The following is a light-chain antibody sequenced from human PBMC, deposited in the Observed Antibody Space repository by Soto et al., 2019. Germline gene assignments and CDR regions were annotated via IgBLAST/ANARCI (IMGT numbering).Light chain of an antibody. CDR2: DAS. CDR1: QSVSSY. V-gene: IGKV3-11*01. CDR3: QQRYNSWT. Sequence: EIVLTQSPATLSLSPGERATLSCRASQSVSSYLAWYQQKPGRAPRLLIYDASSRATGIPARFSGSGSGTDITLTISTLEPEDFAVYYCQQRYNSWTFGQGTKVDSK. J-gene: IGKJ1*01.